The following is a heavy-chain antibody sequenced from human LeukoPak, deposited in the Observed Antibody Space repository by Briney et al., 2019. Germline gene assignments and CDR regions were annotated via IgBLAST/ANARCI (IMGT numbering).Heavy chain of an antibody. D-gene: IGHD3-22*01. CDR3: ARSAVGRYYDSSGYYPLFVY. Sequence: ASVTVSCKASGYTFTGYYMHWVRQAPGQGLEWMGWINPNSGGTNYAQKFQGRVTMTRDTSISTAYMELSRLRSDDTAVYYCARSAVGRYYDSSGYYPLFVYWGQGTLVTVSS. CDR1: GYTFTGYY. J-gene: IGHJ4*02. V-gene: IGHV1-2*02. CDR2: INPNSGGT.